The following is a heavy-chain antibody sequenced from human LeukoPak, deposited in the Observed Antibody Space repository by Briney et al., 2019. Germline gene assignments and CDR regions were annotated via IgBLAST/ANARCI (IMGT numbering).Heavy chain of an antibody. J-gene: IGHJ5*02. Sequence: PGGSLRLSCAASGFTFSGSAMHWVRQASGKGLEWVGRIRSKANSYATAYAASVKGRFTISRDDSNNTAYLQMNSLNTEHTAVYYCTREGVVVPAAGVNCFDPWAQGTLVTVFS. D-gene: IGHD2-2*01. V-gene: IGHV3-73*01. CDR3: TREGVVVPAAGVNCFDP. CDR2: IRSKANSYAT. CDR1: GFTFSGSA.